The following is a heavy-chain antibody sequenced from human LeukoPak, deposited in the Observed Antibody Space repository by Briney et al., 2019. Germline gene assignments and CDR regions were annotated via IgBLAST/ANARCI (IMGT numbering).Heavy chain of an antibody. CDR3: ARYYYDSSGYYRH. V-gene: IGHV1-69*05. D-gene: IGHD3-22*01. CDR2: IIPIFGTA. CDR1: GGTFSSYA. J-gene: IGHJ4*02. Sequence: SVKVSCKASGGTFSSYAISWVRQAPGQGVEWMGRIIPIFGTANYAQKFQGRVTITTDESTSTAYMELSSLRSEDTAVYYCARYYYDSSGYYRHWGQGTLVTVSS.